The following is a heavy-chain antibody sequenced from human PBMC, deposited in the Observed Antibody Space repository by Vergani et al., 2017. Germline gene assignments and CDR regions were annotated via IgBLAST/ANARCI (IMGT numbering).Heavy chain of an antibody. D-gene: IGHD3-3*01. CDR1: GYTFTSYY. CDR3: ARATYDFWSGYTFDY. CDR2: INPSGGST. V-gene: IGHV1-46*01. Sequence: QVQLVQSGAEVKKPGASVKVSCKASGYTFTSYYMHWVRQAPGQGLEWMGIINPSGGSTSYAQKFQGRVTMTRDTSTSTVYMELSSLRSEDTAVYYCARATYDFWSGYTFDYWGQGTLVTVSS. J-gene: IGHJ4*02.